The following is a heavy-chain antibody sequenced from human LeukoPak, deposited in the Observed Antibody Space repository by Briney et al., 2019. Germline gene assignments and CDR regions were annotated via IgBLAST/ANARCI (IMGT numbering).Heavy chain of an antibody. V-gene: IGHV4-39*01. Sequence: SETLSLTCTVSGVSISSSNSYWGWIRQPPGKGLEWIGSIYYSGNTYYNASLKSQVSISIDTSKNQFSLKLTPVTAADTAVYYCARQTGSGLFILPGGQGTLVTVSS. D-gene: IGHD3/OR15-3a*01. J-gene: IGHJ4*02. CDR3: ARQTGSGLFILP. CDR2: IYYSGNT. CDR1: GVSISSSNSY.